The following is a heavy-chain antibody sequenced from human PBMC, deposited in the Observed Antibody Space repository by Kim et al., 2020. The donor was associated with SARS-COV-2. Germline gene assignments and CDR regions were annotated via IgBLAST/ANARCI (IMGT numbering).Heavy chain of an antibody. CDR2: INAGTGYT. J-gene: IGHJ4*02. D-gene: IGHD2-21*01. CDR1: GYTFTTYP. CDR3: TRIPAAGHFDY. Sequence: ASVKVSCKTSGYTFTTYPMDWVRQAPGQRLEWMGWINAGTGYTKYSQRIQGRVTINRDTSASTVYMELSSLRFEDTAVYYCTRIPAAGHFDYWGQGTLVTVCS. V-gene: IGHV1-3*01.